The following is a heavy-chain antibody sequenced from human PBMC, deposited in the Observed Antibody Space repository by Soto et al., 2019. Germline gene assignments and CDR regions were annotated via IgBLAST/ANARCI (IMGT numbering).Heavy chain of an antibody. J-gene: IGHJ4*02. Sequence: GGSLRLSCAASGFTFSAYEMHWVRQAPGQGLEWVSYISKSGGTTYYADSVKGRFTISRDDAKNSVYLQMSSLRPEDMAVYKCVREGHYYFDYWGQGALVTVSS. CDR1: GFTFSAYE. V-gene: IGHV3-48*03. CDR3: VREGHYYFDY. CDR2: ISKSGGTT.